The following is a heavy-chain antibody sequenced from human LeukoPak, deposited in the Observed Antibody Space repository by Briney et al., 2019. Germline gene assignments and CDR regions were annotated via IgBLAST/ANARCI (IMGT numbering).Heavy chain of an antibody. CDR3: ARAEFYGELDAFDI. V-gene: IGHV1-3*03. J-gene: IGHJ3*02. CDR2: INAGNGNT. CDR1: GYTFTSYA. D-gene: IGHD1-7*01. Sequence: ASVKVSCKASGYTFTSYAMHWVRQAPGQRLEWMGWINAGNGNTKYSQEFQGRVTITRDTSASTAYMELSSLRSEDMAVYDRARAEFYGELDAFDIWGQGTMVTVSS.